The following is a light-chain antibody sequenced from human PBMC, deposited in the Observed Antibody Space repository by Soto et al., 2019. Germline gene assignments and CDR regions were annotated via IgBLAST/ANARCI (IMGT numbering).Light chain of an antibody. CDR3: QQYNNWPYT. CDR2: GAS. J-gene: IGKJ2*01. CDR1: QSVSSN. V-gene: IGKV3-15*01. Sequence: EIVMTQSPATLAVSPGERAALSCRASQSVSSNFAWYQQKPGQAPRLLIYGASSRATGTPARFSGSVSGTEVTLTISSLHSEDFAVYYCQQYNNWPYTFGLGTKLEMK.